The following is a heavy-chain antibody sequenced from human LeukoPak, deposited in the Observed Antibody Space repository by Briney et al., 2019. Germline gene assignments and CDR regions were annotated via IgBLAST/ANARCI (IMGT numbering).Heavy chain of an antibody. CDR1: GGSISSYY. CDR2: IYYSGST. J-gene: IGHJ4*02. Sequence: SETLSLTCTVSGGSISSYYWSWIRQPPGKGLEWIGYIYYSGSTNYNPSLKSRVTISVDASKNQFSLKLSSVTAADTAVYYCARGHPYQALKDWGQGTLVTVSS. V-gene: IGHV4-59*08. CDR3: ARGHPYQALKD.